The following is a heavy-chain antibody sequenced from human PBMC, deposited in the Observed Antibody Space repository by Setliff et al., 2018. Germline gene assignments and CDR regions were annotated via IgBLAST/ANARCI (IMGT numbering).Heavy chain of an antibody. V-gene: IGHV1-18*01. Sequence: ASVKVSCKASGYTFTSYGISWVRQAPGQGLEWMGWISAYNGNTNYAQKLQGRVTMTTDTSTSTAYMELRSLRSDDTAVYYCARVLVGYDFWSGYYQTMPHFDYWGQGTLVTVSS. J-gene: IGHJ4*02. D-gene: IGHD3-3*01. CDR2: ISAYNGNT. CDR3: ARVLVGYDFWSGYYQTMPHFDY. CDR1: GYTFTSYG.